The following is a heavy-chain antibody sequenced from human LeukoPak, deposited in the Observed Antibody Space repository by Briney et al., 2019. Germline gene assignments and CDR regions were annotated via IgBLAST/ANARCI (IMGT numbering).Heavy chain of an antibody. J-gene: IGHJ4*02. CDR1: GGSFSGYY. V-gene: IGHV4-34*01. Sequence: WETLTLTCAVYGGSFSGYYWSWIRQPPGKGLEWIGEINHSGSTNYNPSLKSRVTISVDTSKNQFSLKLSSVTAADTAVYYCARGRRGYYFDYWGQGTLVTVSS. CDR3: ARGRRGYYFDY. CDR2: INHSGST. D-gene: IGHD6-13*01.